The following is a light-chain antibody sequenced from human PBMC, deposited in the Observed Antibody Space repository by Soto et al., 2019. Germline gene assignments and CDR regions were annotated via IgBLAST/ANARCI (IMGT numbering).Light chain of an antibody. V-gene: IGKV3-11*01. Sequence: EIVLTQSPATLSLSPGERATLSCRASQSVSSSLAWYQQKPGQAPRLLMYDASKRATGIPARFSGNGSGTDFTLTINSLESEDFAVYYCQQRTNRPPIYTFGQGTKVEIK. CDR2: DAS. CDR1: QSVSSS. CDR3: QQRTNRPPIYT. J-gene: IGKJ2*01.